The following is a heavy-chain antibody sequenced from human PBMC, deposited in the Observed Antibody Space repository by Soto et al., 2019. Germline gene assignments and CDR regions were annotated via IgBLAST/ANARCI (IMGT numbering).Heavy chain of an antibody. CDR1: GFTFNRYW. Sequence: EVQLVESGGGLVQPGGFLRLSCAASGFTFNRYWMKWVRQAPGRGLEWMGNINQDGSEKHYVDSVKGRFTISRDNAKDLVYLQMNSLKAEDTAMYYCARGGYDYSNPFDYWGQGTLVTVSS. D-gene: IGHD4-4*01. V-gene: IGHV3-7*04. CDR2: INQDGSEK. J-gene: IGHJ4*02. CDR3: ARGGYDYSNPFDY.